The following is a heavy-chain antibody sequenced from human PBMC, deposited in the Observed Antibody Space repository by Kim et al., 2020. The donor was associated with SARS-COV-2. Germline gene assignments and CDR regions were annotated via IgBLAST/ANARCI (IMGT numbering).Heavy chain of an antibody. CDR2: ISAYNGNT. CDR1: GYTFTSYG. D-gene: IGHD2-2*01. J-gene: IGHJ6*02. CDR3: ASFNVVPAATYLVDYYYYYGMDV. Sequence: ASVKVSCKASGYTFTSYGISWVRQAPGQGLEWMGWISAYNGNTNYAQKLQGRVTMTTDTSTSTAYMELRSLRSDDTAVYYCASFNVVPAATYLVDYYYYYGMDVWGQGTTVTVSS. V-gene: IGHV1-18*01.